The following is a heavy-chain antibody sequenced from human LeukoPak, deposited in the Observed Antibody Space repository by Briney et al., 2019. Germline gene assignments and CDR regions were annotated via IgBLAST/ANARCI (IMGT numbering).Heavy chain of an antibody. CDR2: ISFDGSIT. CDR1: GFTFSRYL. CDR3: ATAAQLGGYSPGLDA. Sequence: QPGRSLNLSCAASGFTFSRYLLHWVRQAPGKGLEWLAVISFDGSITYYADSVKGRFTISRDNSKNTVNLHMSSLRDEDTALYYCATAAQLGGYSPGLDAWGRGSLVTVSS. J-gene: IGHJ5*02. V-gene: IGHV3-30*04. D-gene: IGHD1-26*01.